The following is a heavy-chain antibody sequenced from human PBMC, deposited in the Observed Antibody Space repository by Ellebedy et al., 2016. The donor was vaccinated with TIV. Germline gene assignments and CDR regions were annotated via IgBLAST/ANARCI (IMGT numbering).Heavy chain of an antibody. Sequence: SGPTLVKPTQTLTLTCTFSGFSLSTSGMCVSWIRQPPGKALEWLARIDWDDDNYYSTSLKTRPTISKDTSKNQVVLTMSNMDPVDTATYYCARKYYDSTLNEDYFDYWGQGTLVTVSS. J-gene: IGHJ4*02. CDR3: ARKYYDSTLNEDYFDY. CDR2: IDWDDDN. D-gene: IGHD3-22*01. V-gene: IGHV2-70*11. CDR1: GFSLSTSGMC.